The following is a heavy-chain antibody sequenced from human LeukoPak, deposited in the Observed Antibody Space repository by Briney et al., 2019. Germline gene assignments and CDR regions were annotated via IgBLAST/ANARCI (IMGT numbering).Heavy chain of an antibody. CDR2: IYYSGST. Sequence: PSETLSLTCTVSGGSISSGGYYWSWIRQPPGKGLEWIGYIYYSGSTNYNPSLKSRVTISVDTSKNQFSLKLSSVTAADTAVYYCARHLFGYDFWSGYRGDSFDPWGQGTLVTVSS. CDR1: GGSISSGGYY. D-gene: IGHD3-3*01. CDR3: ARHLFGYDFWSGYRGDSFDP. V-gene: IGHV4-61*08. J-gene: IGHJ5*02.